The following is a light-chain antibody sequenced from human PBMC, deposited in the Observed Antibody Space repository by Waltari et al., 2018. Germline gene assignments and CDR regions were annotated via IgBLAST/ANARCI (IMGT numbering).Light chain of an antibody. CDR3: NSYTGSSSWV. CDR1: ASDVAFYNY. Sequence: QSALTPPASVSGSPGQSLTLSCTGTASDVAFYNYVSWYQQHPGKAPKVIIYDVSERPSGVSNRFSGSKSGNTAYLTISGLQAEDEADCYCNSYTGSSSWVFGGGTKLTV. CDR2: DVS. V-gene: IGLV2-14*03. J-gene: IGLJ3*02.